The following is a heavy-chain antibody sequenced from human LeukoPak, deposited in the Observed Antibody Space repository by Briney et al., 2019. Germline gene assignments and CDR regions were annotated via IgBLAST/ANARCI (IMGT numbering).Heavy chain of an antibody. CDR1: GGSFSGYY. J-gene: IGHJ4*02. CDR2: INHSGST. CDR3: ARTSSGSYYLLDY. V-gene: IGHV4-34*01. D-gene: IGHD3-10*01. Sequence: SETLSLTCAVYGGSFSGYYWSWICQPPGKGLEWIGEINHSGSTNYNPSLKSRVTISVDTSKNQFSLKLSSVTAADTAVYYCARTSSGSYYLLDYWGQGTLVTVSS.